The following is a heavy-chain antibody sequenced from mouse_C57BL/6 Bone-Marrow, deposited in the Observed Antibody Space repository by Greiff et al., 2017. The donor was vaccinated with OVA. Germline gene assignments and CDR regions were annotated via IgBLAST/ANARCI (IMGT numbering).Heavy chain of an antibody. CDR3: ARIYYGNYYAMDD. J-gene: IGHJ4*01. Sequence: EVQLQQSGPELVKPGASVKIPCKASGYTFTDYNMDWVKQSHGKSLEWIGDINPNNGGTIYNQKFKGKATLTVDKSSSTAYMELRSLTSEDTAADYCARIYYGNYYAMDDWGQGTSVTVSS. CDR1: GYTFTDYN. CDR2: INPNNGGT. D-gene: IGHD2-1*01. V-gene: IGHV1-18*01.